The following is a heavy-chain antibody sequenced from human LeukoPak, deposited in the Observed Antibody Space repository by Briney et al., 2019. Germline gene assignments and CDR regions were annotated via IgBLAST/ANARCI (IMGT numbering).Heavy chain of an antibody. CDR2: MYYSGST. Sequence: PSETLSLTCTVSGASISSYWSWIRRPPGKGLEWIAYMYYSGSTNSNPSLKSRVTMSVDTSKNQFSLKLRSVTAADTAVYYCARDGSGSYSPVTGMDVWGQGTTVTVSS. D-gene: IGHD3-10*01. V-gene: IGHV4-59*12. CDR3: ARDGSGSYSPVTGMDV. CDR1: GASISSY. J-gene: IGHJ6*02.